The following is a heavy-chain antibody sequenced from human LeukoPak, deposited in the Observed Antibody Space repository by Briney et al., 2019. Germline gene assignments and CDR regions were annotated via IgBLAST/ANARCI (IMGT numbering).Heavy chain of an antibody. D-gene: IGHD3-22*01. V-gene: IGHV1-69*05. J-gene: IGHJ3*02. Sequence: SVKVSCKASGGTFSSYAISWVRQAPGQGLEWMGGIIPIFGTANYAQKFQGRVTITTDESTSTAYMELSSLRSEDTAVYYCARGRDYYDSSGYYQNAFDIWGQGTMVTVPS. CDR3: ARGRDYYDSSGYYQNAFDI. CDR1: GGTFSSYA. CDR2: IIPIFGTA.